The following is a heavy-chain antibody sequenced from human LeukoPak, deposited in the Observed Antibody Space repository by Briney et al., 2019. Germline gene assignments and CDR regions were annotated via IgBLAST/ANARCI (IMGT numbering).Heavy chain of an antibody. V-gene: IGHV3-74*01. Sequence: PGGSLRLSCAASGFTFSSYWMHWVRQAPGKGLVWVSRINSDGSSTSYADSVKGRFTISRDNAKNTLYLQMNSLRAEDTAVYYCARDRQWLVRGPSRSRGNWFDPWGQGTLVTVSS. CDR2: INSDGSST. CDR3: ARDRQWLVRGPSRSRGNWFDP. CDR1: GFTFSSYW. J-gene: IGHJ5*02. D-gene: IGHD6-19*01.